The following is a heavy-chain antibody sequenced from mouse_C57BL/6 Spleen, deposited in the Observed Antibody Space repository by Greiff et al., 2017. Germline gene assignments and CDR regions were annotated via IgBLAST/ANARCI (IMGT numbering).Heavy chain of an antibody. D-gene: IGHD2-3*01. J-gene: IGHJ2*01. Sequence: EVQVVESGGGLVKPGGSLKLSCAASGFTFSSYAMSWVRQTPEKRLEWVATISDGGSYTYYPDNVKGRVTISRDNAKNTRYLQMSHLKSEDTAMXFCASERERYDGYSLDYWGQGTTVTVSS. CDR1: GFTFSSYA. CDR2: ISDGGSYT. V-gene: IGHV5-4*01. CDR3: ASERERYDGYSLDY.